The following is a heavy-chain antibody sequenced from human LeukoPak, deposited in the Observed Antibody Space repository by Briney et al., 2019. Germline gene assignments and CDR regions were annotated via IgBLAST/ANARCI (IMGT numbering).Heavy chain of an antibody. J-gene: IGHJ3*02. CDR3: ARSRVVVITIDAFDI. CDR2: ISSSSTI. V-gene: IGHV3-48*01. Sequence: GGSLRLSCAASGFTFSSYSMNWVRQAPGKGLEWVSYISSSSTIYYADSVKGRLTISRDNAKNTLYLQMNSLRAEDTAVYYCARSRVVVITIDAFDIWGQGTMVTVSS. D-gene: IGHD3-22*01. CDR1: GFTFSSYS.